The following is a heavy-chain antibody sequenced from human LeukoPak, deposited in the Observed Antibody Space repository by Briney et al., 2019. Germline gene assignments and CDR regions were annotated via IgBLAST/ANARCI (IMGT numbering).Heavy chain of an antibody. CDR1: GVSFIGFH. CDR2: INHSGST. J-gene: IGHJ6*03. CDR3: ARVFDSGSQAYFYYMDV. D-gene: IGHD3-10*01. V-gene: IGHV4-34*01. Sequence: PSETLSLTCAVYGVSFIGFHWNWIRQPPGKGLEWIGDINHSGSTNYNPSLTSRVTISVDPSKNQFSLNLSSVTAADTAVYYCARVFDSGSQAYFYYMDVWGKGTTVTISS.